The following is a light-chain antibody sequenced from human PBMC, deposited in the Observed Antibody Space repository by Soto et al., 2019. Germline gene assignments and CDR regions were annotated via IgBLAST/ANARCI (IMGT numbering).Light chain of an antibody. CDR1: QSISGW. J-gene: IGKJ1*01. CDR2: DVS. Sequence: PVNQAPSPLAASVGCRVNITCRASQSISGWLAWYQQKPGKATKLLIFDVSSLERGVPSRFSGSGSGTEFTLTISNLQPDEFANYYCQQYKSYSRTFGQGNKVDIK. V-gene: IGKV1-5*01. CDR3: QQYKSYSRT.